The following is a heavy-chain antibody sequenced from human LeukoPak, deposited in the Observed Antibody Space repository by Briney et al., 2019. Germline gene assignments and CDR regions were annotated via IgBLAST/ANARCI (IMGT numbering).Heavy chain of an antibody. V-gene: IGHV4-34*01. J-gene: IGHJ6*02. D-gene: IGHD3-10*01. CDR1: GFTVSSTY. CDR3: ARGGPLSGSGAYYYYGMDV. Sequence: GSLRLSCAASGFTVSSTYMSWVRQAPGKGLEWIGEINHSGSTNYNPSLKSRVTISVDTSKNQFSLKLSSVTAADTAVYYCARGGPLSGSGAYYYYGMDVWGQGTTVTVSS. CDR2: INHSGST.